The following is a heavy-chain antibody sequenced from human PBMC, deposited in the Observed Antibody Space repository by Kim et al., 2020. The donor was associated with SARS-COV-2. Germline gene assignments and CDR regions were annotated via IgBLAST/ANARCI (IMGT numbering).Heavy chain of an antibody. J-gene: IGHJ4*02. V-gene: IGHV3-7*03. CDR1: GFIFSDNW. CDR2: IKPDGSEK. CDR3: ARGQY. Sequence: GGSLRLSCAASGFIFSDNWMSWVRQAPGKGLEWVANIKPDGSEKYYVDSVKGRFTISRDNAKNSLYLQMNSLRAEDTAVYYCARGQYWGPGTLAT.